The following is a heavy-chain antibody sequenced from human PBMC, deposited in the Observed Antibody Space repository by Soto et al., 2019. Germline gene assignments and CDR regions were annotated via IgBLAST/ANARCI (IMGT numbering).Heavy chain of an antibody. D-gene: IGHD3-3*01. Sequence: GASVKVSCKASGSTFPNYYMHWVRQAPGQGLEWLGIITPTGGGRTKYSQKFQGRVTMTRDTSTSTVYMELSSLRSEDTAVYYCARDRTVYYDFWSGYYPLEYYGMDVWGQGTTVTVSS. V-gene: IGHV1-46*01. CDR2: ITPTGGGRT. CDR3: ARDRTVYYDFWSGYYPLEYYGMDV. CDR1: GSTFPNYY. J-gene: IGHJ6*02.